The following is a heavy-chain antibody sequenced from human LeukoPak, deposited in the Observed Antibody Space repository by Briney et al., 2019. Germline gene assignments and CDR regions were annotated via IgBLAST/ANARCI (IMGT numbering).Heavy chain of an antibody. CDR1: GGSISSGDYY. Sequence: SETLSLTCTVSGGSISSGDYYWSWIRQPPGKGLEWIGYIYYSGSTYYNPSLKSRVTISVDTSKNQFPLKLSSVTAADTAVYYCATDSSDAFDIWGQGTMVTVSS. CDR2: IYYSGST. V-gene: IGHV4-30-4*01. J-gene: IGHJ3*02. D-gene: IGHD3-22*01. CDR3: ATDSSDAFDI.